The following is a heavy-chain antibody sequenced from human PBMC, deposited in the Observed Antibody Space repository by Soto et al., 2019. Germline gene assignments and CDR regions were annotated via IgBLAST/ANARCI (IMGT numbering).Heavy chain of an antibody. CDR3: ARESHDILTGPPWVWYFDL. D-gene: IGHD3-9*01. Sequence: QVQLQQWGAGPLRPLETLSLTCGVSGGSFSGYYWAWIRQSPGKGLEWLGEINDRGSINYNPSLKSRVSISVDTSKNHYSRNLGSVTAADTAVYYCARESHDILTGPPWVWYFDLWGRGTLVTVSS. CDR1: GGSFSGYY. V-gene: IGHV4-34*01. CDR2: INDRGSI. J-gene: IGHJ2*01.